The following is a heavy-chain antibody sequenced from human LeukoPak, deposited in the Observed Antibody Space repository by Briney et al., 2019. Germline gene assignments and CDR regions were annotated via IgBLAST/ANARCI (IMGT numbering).Heavy chain of an antibody. CDR2: ISGSGGST. V-gene: IGHV3-23*01. D-gene: IGHD2-2*01. CDR1: GFTFSSYA. CDR3: AKGDCSSTSCFSDY. J-gene: IGHJ4*02. Sequence: GGSPRLSCAASGFTFSSYAVSWVRQAPGKGLEWVSAISGSGGSTYYADSVKGRFTISRDNSKNTLYLQMNSLRAEDTAVYYCAKGDCSSTSCFSDYWGQGTLVTVSS.